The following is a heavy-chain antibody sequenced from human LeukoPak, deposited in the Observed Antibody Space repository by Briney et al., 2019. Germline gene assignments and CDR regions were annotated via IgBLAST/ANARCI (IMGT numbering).Heavy chain of an antibody. CDR3: ARHEEGVGALDY. CDR1: GGSISSYY. J-gene: IGHJ4*02. V-gene: IGHV4-59*08. D-gene: IGHD1-26*01. CDR2: IYYSGST. Sequence: SETLSLTCTVSGGSISSYYWSWIRQPPGKGLEWIGYIYYSGSTNYNPSLKSRVTISVDTSKNQFSLKLSSVTAADTAVCYCARHEEGVGALDYWGQGTLVTVSS.